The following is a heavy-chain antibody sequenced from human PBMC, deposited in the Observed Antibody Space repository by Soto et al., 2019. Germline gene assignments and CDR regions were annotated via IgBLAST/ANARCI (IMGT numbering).Heavy chain of an antibody. V-gene: IGHV3-30-3*01. J-gene: IGHJ3*02. D-gene: IGHD1-7*01. CDR3: VLRGTATVAFDI. CDR2: ISHDGNNR. Sequence: QVQVVESGGGVVQPGRSLRLSCAASGFTFSIYAMHWVRQAPGKGLEWLASISHDGNNRYYAGSVRGRFTISRDNSRNTLYLQMNSLRRADIAVYSSVLRGTATVAFDIWGQETMVTVSS. CDR1: GFTFSIYA.